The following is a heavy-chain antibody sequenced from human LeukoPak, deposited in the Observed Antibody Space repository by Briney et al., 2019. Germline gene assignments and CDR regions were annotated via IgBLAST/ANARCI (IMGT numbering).Heavy chain of an antibody. CDR2: IKTITDDGTT. CDR3: TLPAFSGKSPYGPDV. J-gene: IGHJ6*02. D-gene: IGHD3-10*01. Sequence: GGSLRLSCAASGFTFSSYSANWVRQAPGKGLEWVGRIKTITDDGTTDYAAPVTGRFTISRDDSKNMLFLQMNTLKTEDTAVYYCTLPAFSGKSPYGPDVWGQGTTVTVSS. V-gene: IGHV3-15*01. CDR1: GFTFSSYS.